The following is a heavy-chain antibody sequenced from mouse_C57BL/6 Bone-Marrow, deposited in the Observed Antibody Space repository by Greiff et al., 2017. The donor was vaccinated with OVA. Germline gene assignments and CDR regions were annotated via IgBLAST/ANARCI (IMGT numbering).Heavy chain of an antibody. V-gene: IGHV2-2*01. D-gene: IGHD3-1*01. CDR2: IWSGGSP. Sequence: VMLVESGPGLVQPSQSLSITCTVSGFSLTSYGVHWVRQSPGKGLEWLGVIWSGGSPDYNAAFISRLSISKDNSKSQVFFKMNSLQADDTAIYYCARKNRVYAMDYWGQGTSVTVSS. J-gene: IGHJ4*01. CDR1: GFSLTSYG. CDR3: ARKNRVYAMDY.